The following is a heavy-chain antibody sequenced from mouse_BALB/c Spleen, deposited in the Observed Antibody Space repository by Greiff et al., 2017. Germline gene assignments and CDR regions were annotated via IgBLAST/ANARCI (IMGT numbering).Heavy chain of an antibody. CDR3: ARYGYDEGGFAY. D-gene: IGHD2-2*01. CDR2: ISSGSSTI. Sequence: EVKVVESGGGLVQPGGSRKLSCAASGFTFSSFGMHWVRQAPEKGLEWVAYISSGSSTIYYADTVKGRFTISRDNPKNTLFLQMTSLRSEDTAMYYCARYGYDEGGFAYWGQGTLVTVSA. V-gene: IGHV5-17*02. CDR1: GFTFSSFG. J-gene: IGHJ3*01.